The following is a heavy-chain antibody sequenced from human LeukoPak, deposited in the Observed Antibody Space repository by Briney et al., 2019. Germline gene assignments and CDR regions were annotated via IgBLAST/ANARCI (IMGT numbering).Heavy chain of an antibody. J-gene: IGHJ5*02. D-gene: IGHD2-15*01. Sequence: ASVKVSCKASGYTFTSYYMHWVRQAPGQGLEWMGIINPSGGSTSYAQKFQGRVTMTRDMSTSTVYMELSSLRSEDTAVYYCARENLLRGGDPWGQGTLVTVSS. CDR1: GYTFTSYY. V-gene: IGHV1-46*01. CDR3: ARENLLRGGDP. CDR2: INPSGGST.